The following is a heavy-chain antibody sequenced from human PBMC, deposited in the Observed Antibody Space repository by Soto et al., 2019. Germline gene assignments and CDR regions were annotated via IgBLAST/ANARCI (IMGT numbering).Heavy chain of an antibody. CDR1: GFTFSSYA. J-gene: IGHJ6*03. D-gene: IGHD2-8*01. V-gene: IGHV3-23*01. Sequence: GGSLRLSCAASGFTFSSYAMSWVSQAPGKGMEGVSAISGSGGSTYYADCVKGRFTITRDNSKNTLYMQMKSLRAEDTAVYYSANTGMLSGPHSPTYYYYMDVWVKGTTVTVS. CDR2: ISGSGGST. CDR3: ANTGMLSGPHSPTYYYYMDV.